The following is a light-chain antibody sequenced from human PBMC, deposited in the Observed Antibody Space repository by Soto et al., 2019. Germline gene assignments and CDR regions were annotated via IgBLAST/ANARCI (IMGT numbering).Light chain of an antibody. CDR2: DSS. J-gene: IGKJ4*01. V-gene: IGKV3-11*01. Sequence: EIVLTQSPATLSLSPGETATLSCRASQGVGTYFAWYQQKPGQAPRLLIYDSSNRATGIPARFSGSGSGTDFTLTISSLEPEDFAVYYCQPRSDWPSTFGGGTKVEIK. CDR3: QPRSDWPST. CDR1: QGVGTY.